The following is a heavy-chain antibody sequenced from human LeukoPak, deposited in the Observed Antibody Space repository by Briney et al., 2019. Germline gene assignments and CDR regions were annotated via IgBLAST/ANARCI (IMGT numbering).Heavy chain of an antibody. V-gene: IGHV5-51*01. CDR2: TYPGDSDT. CDR1: GYSFTSYW. D-gene: IGHD6-19*01. CDR3: ARRDSSGWPTYYYYGMDV. J-gene: IGHJ6*02. Sequence: GESLKISCKGSGYSFTSYWIGWVRQMPGKGLEWMGITYPGDSDTRYSPSFQGQVTISADKSISTAYLQWSSLKASDTAMYYCARRDSSGWPTYYYYGMDVWGQGTTVTVSS.